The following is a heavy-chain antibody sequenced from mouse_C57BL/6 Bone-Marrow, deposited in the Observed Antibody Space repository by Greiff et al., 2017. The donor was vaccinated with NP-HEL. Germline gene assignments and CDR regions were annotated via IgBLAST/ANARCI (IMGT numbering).Heavy chain of an antibody. CDR3: TRLTYDYDALYAMDY. CDR1: GYTFTDYE. J-gene: IGHJ4*01. CDR2: IDPETGGT. Sequence: QVQLQQSGAELVRPGASVTLSCKASGYTFTDYEMHWVKQTPVHGLEWIGVIDPETGGTAYNQKFKGKAILTADKSSSTAYMELRSLTSEDSAVYYCTRLTYDYDALYAMDYWGQGTSVTVSS. V-gene: IGHV1-15*01. D-gene: IGHD2-4*01.